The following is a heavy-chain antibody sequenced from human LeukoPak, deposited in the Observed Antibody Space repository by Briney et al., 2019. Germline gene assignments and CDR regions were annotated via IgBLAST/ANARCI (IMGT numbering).Heavy chain of an antibody. CDR1: GGSLYSYY. CDR3: ARDRGSSWSH. V-gene: IGHV4-59*01. Sequence: PSETLSLTCTVSGGSLYSYYWSWIRQPPGKGLEWIGYVYYSGSTNYNPSLKSRVTMSVDTSKNQFSLKLNSMTAADTAVYYCARDRGSSWSHWDQGTLVTVSS. J-gene: IGHJ4*02. D-gene: IGHD6-19*01. CDR2: VYYSGST.